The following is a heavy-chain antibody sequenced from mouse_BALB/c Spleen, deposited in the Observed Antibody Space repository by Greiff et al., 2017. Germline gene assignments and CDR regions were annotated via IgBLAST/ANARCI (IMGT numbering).Heavy chain of an antibody. CDR1: GFTFSSYG. Sequence: EVKLMESGGDLVKPGGSLKLSCAASGFTFSSYGMSWVRQTPDKRLAWVATISSGGSYTYYPDSVKGRFTISRDNAKNTLYLQMSSLKSEDTAMYYCARREAENYYFDYWGQGTTLTVSS. V-gene: IGHV5-6*02. J-gene: IGHJ2*01. D-gene: IGHD6-1*01. CDR3: ARREAENYYFDY. CDR2: ISSGGSYT.